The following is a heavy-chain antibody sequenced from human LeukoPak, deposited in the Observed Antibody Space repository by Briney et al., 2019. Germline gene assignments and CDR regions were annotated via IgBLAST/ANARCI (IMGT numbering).Heavy chain of an antibody. J-gene: IGHJ3*02. D-gene: IGHD3-22*01. CDR2: INWNGGST. CDR1: GFTFSRHG. V-gene: IGHV3-20*01. Sequence: GGSLRLSCAASGFTFSRHGMYWVRQAPGKGLEWVSGINWNGGSTGYADSVKGRFTISRDNAKNSLYLQMNSLRAEDTALYHCARTYYYDTGAFDIWGQGTMVTVSS. CDR3: ARTYYYDTGAFDI.